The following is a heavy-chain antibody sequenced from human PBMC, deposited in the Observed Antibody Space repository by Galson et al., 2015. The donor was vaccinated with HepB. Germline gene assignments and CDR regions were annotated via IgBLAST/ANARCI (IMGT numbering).Heavy chain of an antibody. D-gene: IGHD6-25*01. Sequence: VRQASGQGLEWMGGIIPIFGTANYAQKFQGRVTITADESTSTAYMELSSLRSEDTAVYYCARVGFRSANYYYGMDVWGQGTTVTVSS. CDR2: IIPIFGTA. CDR3: ARVGFRSANYYYGMDV. V-gene: IGHV1-69*01. J-gene: IGHJ6*02.